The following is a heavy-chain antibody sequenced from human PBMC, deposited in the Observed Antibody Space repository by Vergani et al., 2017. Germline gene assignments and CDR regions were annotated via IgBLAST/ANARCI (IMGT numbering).Heavy chain of an antibody. CDR3: AREAYCSSTSCPHDAFDI. J-gene: IGHJ3*02. CDR1: GGSISSGTYY. CDR2: IYTSGST. D-gene: IGHD2-2*01. Sequence: QVQLQESGPGLVKPSQTLSLTCTVSGGSISSGTYYWSWTRQPAGKGLEWIGRIYTSGSTNYTPSLKSRVSMSLDTSKNQFSLKLSSVTAADTAVFYCAREAYCSSTSCPHDAFDIWGQGTMVTVSS. V-gene: IGHV4-61*02.